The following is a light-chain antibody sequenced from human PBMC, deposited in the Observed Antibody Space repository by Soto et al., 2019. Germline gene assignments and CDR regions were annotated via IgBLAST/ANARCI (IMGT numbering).Light chain of an antibody. J-gene: IGKJ1*01. Sequence: DIQMTQSPSTLSASAADRVTITCRASQSISSWLAWYQQKPGKAPKLLIYDASDLETGVPSRFSGSGSGTEFTLTISSLQPDDFATYYCQQYNSYPTFGQGTKV. CDR3: QQYNSYPT. V-gene: IGKV1-5*01. CDR2: DAS. CDR1: QSISSW.